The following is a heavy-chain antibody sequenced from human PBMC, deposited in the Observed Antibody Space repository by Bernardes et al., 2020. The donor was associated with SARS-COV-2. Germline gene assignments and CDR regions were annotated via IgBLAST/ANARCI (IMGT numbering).Heavy chain of an antibody. CDR3: ASLYDYGDYGEDY. V-gene: IGHV4-4*02. CDR2: IHYSGST. CDR1: TGSISSSRW. Sequence: SETLSLTCVVSTGSISSSRWWSWVRQPPEKGLEWIGEIHYSGSTNYNKSLKSRVTILFDKSKNQLSLRMNSVTAADTAMYYCASLYDYGDYGEDYWGQGTLVTVSS. J-gene: IGHJ4*02. D-gene: IGHD4-17*01.